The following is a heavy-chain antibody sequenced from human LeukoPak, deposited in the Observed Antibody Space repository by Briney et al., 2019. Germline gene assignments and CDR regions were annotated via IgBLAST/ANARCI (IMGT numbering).Heavy chain of an antibody. Sequence: GGSLRLSCAAAGVTVSSNYMSWVRQVPGRGLEWVSMLYSDGITHYLDSVKGRFSISRDNSKNTLYLQMNSLRAEDTAVYYCADLGVAAAGAGTFDYWGQGTLVTVSS. CDR3: ADLGVAAAGAGTFDY. CDR1: GVTVSSNY. D-gene: IGHD6-13*01. CDR2: LYSDGIT. J-gene: IGHJ4*02. V-gene: IGHV3-53*01.